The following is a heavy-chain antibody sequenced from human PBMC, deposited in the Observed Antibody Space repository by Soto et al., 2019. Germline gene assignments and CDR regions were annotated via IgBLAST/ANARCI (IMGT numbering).Heavy chain of an antibody. V-gene: IGHV3-23*01. D-gene: IGHD4-17*01. Sequence: PGGSLRLSCVASGFTFSSYAMGWVRQAPGKGLEWVSAIDAGGGGTYYADSVKGRFAISRDNSKNTLYLQMNSLRAEDTAVYYCARELYGHNAFEIWGQGTMVTVSS. CDR2: IDAGGGGT. J-gene: IGHJ3*02. CDR1: GFTFSSYA. CDR3: ARELYGHNAFEI.